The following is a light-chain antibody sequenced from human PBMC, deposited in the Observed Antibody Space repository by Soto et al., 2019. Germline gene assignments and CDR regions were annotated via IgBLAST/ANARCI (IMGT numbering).Light chain of an antibody. CDR3: QYYNNWPRT. V-gene: IGKV3-15*01. CDR1: QSVSSN. J-gene: IGKJ1*01. CDR2: GAS. Sequence: EIVMAQYPATLSVSPRERATLSCRASQSVSSNLAWYQQKPGQAPRLLIYGASTRATGIPARFSGSGSGTEFTLTISSLQSEDFAVYYCQYYNNWPRTFGQGTKVEIK.